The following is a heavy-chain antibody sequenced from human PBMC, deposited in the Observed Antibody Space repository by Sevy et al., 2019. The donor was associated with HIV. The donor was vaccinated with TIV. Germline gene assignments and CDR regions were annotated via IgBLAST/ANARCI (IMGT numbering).Heavy chain of an antibody. Sequence: GGSLRLSCAASGFTFSGSAMHWVRQASGKGLEWVGRIRSKANSYATAYAASVKGRFTISRDDSKNTAYLQMNSLKTEDTAVYYCTRGVTTVTIGWGNYYYYYGMDVWGQGTTVTVSS. V-gene: IGHV3-73*01. J-gene: IGHJ6*02. D-gene: IGHD4-17*01. CDR2: IRSKANSYAT. CDR1: GFTFSGSA. CDR3: TRGVTTVTIGWGNYYYYYGMDV.